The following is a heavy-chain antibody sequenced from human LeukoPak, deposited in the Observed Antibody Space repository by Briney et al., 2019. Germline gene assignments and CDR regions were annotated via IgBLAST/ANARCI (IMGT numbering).Heavy chain of an antibody. CDR1: GGSISSYY. V-gene: IGHV4-59*01. J-gene: IGHJ5*02. D-gene: IGHD6-13*01. CDR3: AKDHSRIAAAGTGLNWFDP. Sequence: SETLSLTCTVSGGSISSYYWSWIRQPPGKGLEWIGYIYYSGSTDYNPSLKSRVTILVDTSKNQFSLKLSSVTAADTAVYYCAKDHSRIAAAGTGLNWFDPWGQGTLVTVSS. CDR2: IYYSGST.